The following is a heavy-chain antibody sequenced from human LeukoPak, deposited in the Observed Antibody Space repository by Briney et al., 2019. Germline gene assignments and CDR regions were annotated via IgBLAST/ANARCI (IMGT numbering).Heavy chain of an antibody. CDR3: ARGRGNDYYGSGSYYRQANYYYYYYMDV. CDR2: INPNSGVT. CDR1: GYTFTGYY. V-gene: IGHV1-2*02. J-gene: IGHJ6*03. Sequence: GASVKVSCKASGYTFTGYYMHWVRQAPGQRLEWMGWINPNSGVTNYAQKFQGRVTMTTNTTIGTAYVELSRLRSEDTAVYYCARGRGNDYYGSGSYYRQANYYYYYYMDVWGKGTTVTISS. D-gene: IGHD3-10*01.